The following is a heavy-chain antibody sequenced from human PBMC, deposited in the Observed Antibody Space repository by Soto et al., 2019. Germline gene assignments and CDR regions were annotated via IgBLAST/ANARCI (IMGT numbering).Heavy chain of an antibody. CDR2: INPSGGST. D-gene: IGHD2-2*01. J-gene: IGHJ5*02. CDR1: GYTFTSYY. V-gene: IGHV1-46*03. Sequence: ASVKVSCKASGYTFTSYYMHWVRQAPGQGLEWMGIINPSGGSTSYAQKFQGRVTMTRDTSTSTVYMGLSSLRSEDTAVYYCARDREGYCSSTSCYGFDPWGQGTLVTVSS. CDR3: ARDREGYCSSTSCYGFDP.